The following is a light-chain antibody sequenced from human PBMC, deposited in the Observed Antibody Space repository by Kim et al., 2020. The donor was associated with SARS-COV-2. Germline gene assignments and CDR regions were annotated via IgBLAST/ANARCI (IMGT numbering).Light chain of an antibody. CDR3: SSYTTIGNFKI. Sequence: QSALTQPASVSGSPGQSITISCTGTDSDIGAYNRVSWYQQHPGKVPKLVIYNVGNRPSGISNRFSGSKSGNTASLTISGLQAEDEADYYCSSYTTIGNFKIFGGGSKLTVL. CDR1: DSDIGAYNR. CDR2: NVG. V-gene: IGLV2-14*03. J-gene: IGLJ2*01.